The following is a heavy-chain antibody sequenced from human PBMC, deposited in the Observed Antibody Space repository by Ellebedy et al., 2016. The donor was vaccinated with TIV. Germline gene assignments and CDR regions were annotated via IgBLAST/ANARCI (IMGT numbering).Heavy chain of an antibody. Sequence: PGGSLRLSCAASGFTFSSYAVHWVRQAPGKGLEWVAVIWFDGSKEFYADSVKGRFTISRDDSKNEVFLQMSSLRAEDTAVYYCARPSYQLLSYYFDSWGQGTLVTVSS. D-gene: IGHD2-2*01. J-gene: IGHJ4*02. CDR1: GFTFSSYA. CDR2: IWFDGSKE. V-gene: IGHV3-33*08. CDR3: ARPSYQLLSYYFDS.